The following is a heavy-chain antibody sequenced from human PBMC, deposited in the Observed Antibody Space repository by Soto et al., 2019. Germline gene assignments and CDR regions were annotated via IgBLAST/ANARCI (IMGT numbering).Heavy chain of an antibody. CDR2: IYPGDSDT. Sequence: PGESLKISCKGSGYSFTSYWIGWVRQMPGKGLEWMGIIYPGDSDTRYSPSFQGQVTISADKSISTAYLQWSSLKASDTAMYYCARQLAAGYYYYGMDVWGQGTTVTAP. CDR3: ARQLAAGYYYYGMDV. CDR1: GYSFTSYW. V-gene: IGHV5-51*01. J-gene: IGHJ6*02. D-gene: IGHD6-13*01.